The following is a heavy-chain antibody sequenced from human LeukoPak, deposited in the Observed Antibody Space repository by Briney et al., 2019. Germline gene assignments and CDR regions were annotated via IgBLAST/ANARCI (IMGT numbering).Heavy chain of an antibody. J-gene: IGHJ5*02. CDR1: GYTLTELS. Sequence: VASAKVSCKVSGYTLTELSMHCVREAPGKGLEWMGGFDTEDGEKIYAQKFQGRVTMTEDTSTDTAYMELSSLRSEDTAVYYCAADVPRFPVDWFDPWGQGTLVTVSS. CDR3: AADVPRFPVDWFDP. V-gene: IGHV1-24*01. D-gene: IGHD5-12*01. CDR2: FDTEDGEK.